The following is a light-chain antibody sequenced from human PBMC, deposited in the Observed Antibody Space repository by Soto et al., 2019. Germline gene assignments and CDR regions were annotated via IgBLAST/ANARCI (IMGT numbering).Light chain of an antibody. CDR3: QHYVTSLTT. J-gene: IGKJ1*01. CDR2: DAS. Sequence: IVLMQSPATLSLSPGERATLSCRASRSLSSDYLAWYQQKPGQAPRLLFYDASRRATGTPDRFSVSGSGTDFTLTISRLEPEDFEVYYCQHYVTSLTTFGQGTKVDIK. V-gene: IGKV3-20*01. CDR1: RSLSSDY.